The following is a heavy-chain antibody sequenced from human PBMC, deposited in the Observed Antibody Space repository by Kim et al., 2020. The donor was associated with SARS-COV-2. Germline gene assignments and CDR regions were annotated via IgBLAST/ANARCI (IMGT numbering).Heavy chain of an antibody. D-gene: IGHD3-9*01. Sequence: TNYAQKFQERVTITRDMSTSTAYMELSSLRSEDTAVYYCAASSILHAFDIWGQGTMVTVSS. CDR3: AASSILHAFDI. CDR2: T. V-gene: IGHV1-58*01. J-gene: IGHJ3*02.